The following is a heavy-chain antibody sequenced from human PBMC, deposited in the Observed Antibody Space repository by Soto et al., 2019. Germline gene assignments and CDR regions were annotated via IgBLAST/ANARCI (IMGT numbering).Heavy chain of an antibody. Sequence: SETLSLTCTVSGGSISTNSYYGGWIRQPPGKGLEWIGCAHSTWSTYYNPSLKSRVTIYVDTSKNQFSLKLTSVTAADTAVYYCASGSTVTTGDFWGQGTLVTVSS. D-gene: IGHD4-17*01. CDR1: GGSISTNSYY. J-gene: IGHJ4*02. CDR3: ASGSTVTTGDF. CDR2: AHSTWST. V-gene: IGHV4-39*01.